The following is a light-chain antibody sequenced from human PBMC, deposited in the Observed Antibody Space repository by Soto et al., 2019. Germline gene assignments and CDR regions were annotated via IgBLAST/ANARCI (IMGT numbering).Light chain of an antibody. CDR3: QQYSYWWT. J-gene: IGKJ1*01. Sequence: EIVLTQSPATLSLSPGERATLSCRASQTVSSSLAWYQQKPGQAPRLLIYEASNRATGIPARFSGSGSGADFTLTISSLEPEDFAVYYCQQYSYWWTFGQGTKVEIK. CDR2: EAS. V-gene: IGKV3-11*01. CDR1: QTVSSS.